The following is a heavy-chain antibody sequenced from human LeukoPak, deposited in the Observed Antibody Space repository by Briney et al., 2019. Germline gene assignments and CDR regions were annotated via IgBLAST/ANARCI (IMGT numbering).Heavy chain of an antibody. D-gene: IGHD6-13*01. CDR3: AKCFRYSSSWYFDY. CDR2: ISGSGGST. J-gene: IGHJ4*02. Sequence: GGSLRLSCAASGFTFSSYAMTWVRQAPGKGLEWVSTISGSGGSTYNADSVKGRFTISRDNSNNTVYLQMTSLRVEDTAVYYCAKCFRYSSSWYFDYWGQGTLVTVSS. CDR1: GFTFSSYA. V-gene: IGHV3-23*01.